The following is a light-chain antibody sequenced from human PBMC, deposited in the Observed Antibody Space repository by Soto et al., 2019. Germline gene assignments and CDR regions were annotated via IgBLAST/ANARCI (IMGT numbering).Light chain of an antibody. CDR1: SSDVGAYKY. Sequence: QSALTQPASVSGSPGQSITISCTGTSSDVGAYKYVSWHQQHPGKAPKLMIYDVSDRPSGVSDRFSGSKSGNTASLTISGLQAEDEADYYCRSYTGGSTAYVFGTGTKVIVL. CDR3: RSYTGGSTAYV. V-gene: IGLV2-14*03. J-gene: IGLJ1*01. CDR2: DVS.